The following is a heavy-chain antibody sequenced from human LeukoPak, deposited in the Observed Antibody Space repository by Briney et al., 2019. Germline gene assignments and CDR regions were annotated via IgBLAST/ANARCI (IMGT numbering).Heavy chain of an antibody. D-gene: IGHD5-18*01. Sequence: ASVNVSCKASGYTFTSYDINWVRQATGQGLEWMGWMNPNSGNTGYAQKFQGRVTMTRNTSISTAYMELSSLRSEDTAVYYCARGQTGVGYSYGRIEYYYGMDVWGQGTTVTVSS. CDR1: GYTFTSYD. CDR3: ARGQTGVGYSYGRIEYYYGMDV. J-gene: IGHJ6*02. CDR2: MNPNSGNT. V-gene: IGHV1-8*01.